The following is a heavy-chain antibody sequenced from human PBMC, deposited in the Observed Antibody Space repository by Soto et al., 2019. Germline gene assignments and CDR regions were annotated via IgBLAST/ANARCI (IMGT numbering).Heavy chain of an antibody. CDR2: ISFDGTEK. D-gene: IGHD1-26*01. Sequence: QVHLVESGGGVVQPGKSMRLSCVVSGFTFSDYAMDWVRQTPGQLLEWVSAISFDGTEKHYADSVKGRVTISRDNTRNTLFLQINSLTTEDTAVYYCARGPCRIQTWEEGFDVWGKGTLVTVSS. J-gene: IGHJ3*01. V-gene: IGHV3-30-3*01. CDR3: ARGPCRIQTWEEGFDV. CDR1: GFTFSDYA.